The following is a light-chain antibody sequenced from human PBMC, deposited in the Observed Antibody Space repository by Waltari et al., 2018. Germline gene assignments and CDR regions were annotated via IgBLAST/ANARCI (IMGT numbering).Light chain of an antibody. V-gene: IGLV2-23*02. CDR1: SSDVWIDDL. CDR3: YSYAGAPRV. CDR2: EVR. J-gene: IGLJ2*01. Sequence: QSALTQPASVSGSPGQSITIPCSGTSSDVWIDDLVSWYQQHPGKAPKLMIYEVRKRPSGISDRFSGSKSGNTASLTISGLQAEDEADYYCYSYAGAPRVFGGGTKVTVL.